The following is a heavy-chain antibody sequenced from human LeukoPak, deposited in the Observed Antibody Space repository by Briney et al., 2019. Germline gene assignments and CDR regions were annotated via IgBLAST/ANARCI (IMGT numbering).Heavy chain of an antibody. CDR1: GFTFSSYW. V-gene: IGHV3-74*01. J-gene: IGHJ6*02. CDR2: INSDGSST. D-gene: IGHD6-19*01. Sequence: PGGSLRLSCAAPGFTFSSYWMHWVRQVPGKGLVWVSRINSDGSSTSYADSVKGRFTISRDNAKNTLYLQMNSLRAEDTAMSYCARMRVVAGTIGYGMDVWGQGTTVTVS. CDR3: ARMRVVAGTIGYGMDV.